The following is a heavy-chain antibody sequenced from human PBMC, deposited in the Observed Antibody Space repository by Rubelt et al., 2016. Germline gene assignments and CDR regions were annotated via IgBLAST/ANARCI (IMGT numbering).Heavy chain of an antibody. CDR1: GFTFDEYA. CDR2: INWNSGSI. CDR3: ASARFGELLGY. J-gene: IGHJ4*02. V-gene: IGHV3-9*01. D-gene: IGHD3-10*01. Sequence: EVQLVESGGGLVQPGRSLRLSCAASGFTFDEYAMHWVRQPPGTGLEWVSSINWNSGSIDYADSVKGRFTISRDNAKNSLYLQMNSLGADDTAFYYCASARFGELLGYWGQGTLVTVSS.